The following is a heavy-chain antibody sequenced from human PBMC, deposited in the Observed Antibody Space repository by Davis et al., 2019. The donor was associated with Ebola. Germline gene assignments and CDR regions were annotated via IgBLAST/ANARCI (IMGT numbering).Heavy chain of an antibody. J-gene: IGHJ6*02. CDR3: ARQKCGGGSCYGRRYYYYGMDV. CDR1: GAPISSSIYF. V-gene: IGHV4-39*01. CDR2: INHSGST. D-gene: IGHD2-15*01. Sequence: SETLSLTCTVSGAPISSSIYFWGWIRQPPGKGLEWIGEINHSGSTNYNPSLKSRVTISVDTSKNQFSLKLSSVTAADTAVYYCARQKCGGGSCYGRRYYYYGMDVWGQGTTVTVSS.